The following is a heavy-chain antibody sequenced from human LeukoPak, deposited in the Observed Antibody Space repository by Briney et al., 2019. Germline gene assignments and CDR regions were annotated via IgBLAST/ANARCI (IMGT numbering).Heavy chain of an antibody. Sequence: PGGSLRLYCAASEFTFSSYTMKWVRQAPGKGLEWVSSISSSSSYIYYADSVKGRFTISRDNAKNSLYLQMNSLRAEDTAVYYCARMNFYGDYCDYWGQGTLVTVSS. CDR1: EFTFSSYT. CDR2: ISSSSSYI. V-gene: IGHV3-21*01. J-gene: IGHJ4*02. D-gene: IGHD4-17*01. CDR3: ARMNFYGDYCDY.